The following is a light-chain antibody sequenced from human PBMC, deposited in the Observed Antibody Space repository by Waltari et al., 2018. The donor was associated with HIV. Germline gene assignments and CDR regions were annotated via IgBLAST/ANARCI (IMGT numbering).Light chain of an antibody. CDR1: SSNIGASND. V-gene: IGLV1-40*01. J-gene: IGLJ2*01. Sequence: QSVLTQPPSVSGAPGQRVTISCTGSSSNIGASNDVHWYQQLPGTAPKLLIYRNTNRPSGGPDRFSGSKSGTSASLAITGLRAEDEADYFCQSFDNGLSGVFGGGTKLTVL. CDR3: QSFDNGLSGV. CDR2: RNT.